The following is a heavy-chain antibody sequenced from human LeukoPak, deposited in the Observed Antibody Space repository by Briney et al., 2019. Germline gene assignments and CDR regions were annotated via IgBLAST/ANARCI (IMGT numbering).Heavy chain of an antibody. CDR3: ARHLYRGVTEY. CDR2: IFHTGST. CDR1: GYSISDGTYY. Sequence: PSETLSLTCSVSGYSISDGTYYWGWIRRPPGKGLEWIGSIFHTGSTLYNPPLRSRVTMSVDTSKNQFSLQLSSVTAADTAVFYCARHLYRGVTEYWGQGTLVTVSS. J-gene: IGHJ4*02. V-gene: IGHV4-39*01. D-gene: IGHD3-10*01.